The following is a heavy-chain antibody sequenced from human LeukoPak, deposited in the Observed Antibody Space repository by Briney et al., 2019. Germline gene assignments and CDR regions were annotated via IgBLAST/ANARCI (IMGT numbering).Heavy chain of an antibody. V-gene: IGHV3-73*01. D-gene: IGHD3-3*01. CDR2: IRSKANSYAT. CDR3: TSAHDFWSGYLYY. J-gene: IGHJ4*02. CDR1: GFTFSGSA. Sequence: GGSLRLSCAASGFTFSGSAMHWVRQASGKGLEWVGRIRSKANSYATAYAASVKGRFTISRDDSKNTAYLQMNSLKTEDTAVYYCTSAHDFWSGYLYYWGQGTLVTVSS.